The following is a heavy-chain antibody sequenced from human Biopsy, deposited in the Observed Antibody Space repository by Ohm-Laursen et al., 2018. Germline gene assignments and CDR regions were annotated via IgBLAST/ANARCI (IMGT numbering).Heavy chain of an antibody. Sequence: SSVKVSCKVSGYSFTNYYLHWVRQAPGQGLQWMGRINPNNDNTVYAQQFQGRVTMTKDTSTSTVYMDLSSLTFDDSAVYYCARGPRGLVAITATAYYFDFWGQGNLVTVSS. CDR1: GYSFTNYY. V-gene: IGHV1-46*01. D-gene: IGHD1-20*01. CDR3: ARGPRGLVAITATAYYFDF. CDR2: INPNNDNT. J-gene: IGHJ4*02.